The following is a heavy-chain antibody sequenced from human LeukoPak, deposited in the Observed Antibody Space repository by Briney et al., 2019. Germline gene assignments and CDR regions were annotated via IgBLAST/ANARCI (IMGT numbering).Heavy chain of an antibody. CDR3: TRHYGDVNY. V-gene: IGHV3-73*01. CDR2: TRTKAKSYAT. J-gene: IGHJ4*02. Sequence: AGSLRLSCAASGFTFSGSAMHWVRQASGKGLEWVGRTRTKAKSYATAYAASVKGRFTISRDDSKNTAYLQMNSLKTEDTAVYYCTRHYGDVNYWGQGTLVTVSS. D-gene: IGHD4-17*01. CDR1: GFTFSGSA.